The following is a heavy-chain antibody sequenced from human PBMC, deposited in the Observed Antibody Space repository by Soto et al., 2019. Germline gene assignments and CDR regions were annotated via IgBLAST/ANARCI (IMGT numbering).Heavy chain of an antibody. V-gene: IGHV3-9*01. D-gene: IGHD6-13*01. J-gene: IGHJ4*02. CDR2: ISWNSGSI. CDR3: AKASTAAAGTPNDY. Sequence: GGSLRLSCAASGFTFDDYAMHWVRQAPGKGLEWVSGISWNSGSIGYADSVKGRFTISRDNAKNSLYLQMNSLRAEDTALYYCAKASTAAAGTPNDYWGQGTLVTVSS. CDR1: GFTFDDYA.